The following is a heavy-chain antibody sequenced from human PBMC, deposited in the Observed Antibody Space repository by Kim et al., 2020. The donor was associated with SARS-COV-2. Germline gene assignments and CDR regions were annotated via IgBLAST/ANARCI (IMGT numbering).Heavy chain of an antibody. V-gene: IGHV3-53*04. CDR2: IYSGGST. Sequence: GGSLRLSCAASGFTVSSNYMSWVRQAPGKGLEWVSVIYSGGSTYYADSVKGRFTISRHNSKNTLYLQMNSLRAEDTAVYYCASHYSGYSGYGAFDIWGQGTMVTVSS. CDR3: ASHYSGYSGYGAFDI. CDR1: GFTVSSNY. D-gene: IGHD5-12*01. J-gene: IGHJ3*02.